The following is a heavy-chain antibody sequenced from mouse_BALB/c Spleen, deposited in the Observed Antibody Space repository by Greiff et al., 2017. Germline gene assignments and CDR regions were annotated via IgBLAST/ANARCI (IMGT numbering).Heavy chain of an antibody. CDR3: ARATDYGNEGFAY. CDR2: IWSGGST. D-gene: IGHD2-1*01. J-gene: IGHJ3*01. Sequence: QVHVKQSGPGLVQPSQSLSITCTVSGFSLTSYGVHWVRQSPGKGLEWLGVIWSGGSTDYNAAFISRLSISKDNSKSQVFFKMNSLQANDTAIYYCARATDYGNEGFAYWGQGTLVTVSA. CDR1: GFSLTSYG. V-gene: IGHV2-2*02.